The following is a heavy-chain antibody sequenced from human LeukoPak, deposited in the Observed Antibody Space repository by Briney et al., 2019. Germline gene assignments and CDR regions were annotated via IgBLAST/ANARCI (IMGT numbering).Heavy chain of an antibody. CDR1: GFTFSSYA. V-gene: IGHV3-23*01. D-gene: IGHD3-10*01. CDR2: ISGSGGST. Sequence: GGSLRLSCAASGFTFSSYAVSWVRQAPGKGLEWVSAISGSGGSTYYADSVKGRFTISRDNSKNTLYLQMNSLRAEDTAVYYCAKDQGYYYGSGSYYGGFDYWGQGTLVTVSS. J-gene: IGHJ4*02. CDR3: AKDQGYYYGSGSYYGGFDY.